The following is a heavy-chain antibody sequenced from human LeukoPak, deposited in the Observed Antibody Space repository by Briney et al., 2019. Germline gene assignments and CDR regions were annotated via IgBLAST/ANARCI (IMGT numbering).Heavy chain of an antibody. Sequence: GGSLRLSCAASGFTFGDYYMSWIRQAPGKGLQWVTYISIISSYTNYADSVKGRFTISRDNAKNSLYLQMNSLRAEDTAVYYCARGSSSGWFDPWGQGTLVTVSS. J-gene: IGHJ5*02. V-gene: IGHV3-11*05. CDR1: GFTFGDYY. CDR2: ISIISSYT. CDR3: ARGSSSGWFDP. D-gene: IGHD6-6*01.